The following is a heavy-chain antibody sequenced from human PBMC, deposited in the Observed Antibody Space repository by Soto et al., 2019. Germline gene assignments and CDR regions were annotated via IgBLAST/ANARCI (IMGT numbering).Heavy chain of an antibody. CDR2: IIPIFGTA. CDR3: ARDLRTTVTTDYYYGMDV. D-gene: IGHD4-17*01. Sequence: SVKVSCKASGGTFSSYAISWVRQAPGQGLEWMGGIIPIFGTANYAQKFQGRVTITADESTSTAYMELSSLRSEDTAVYYCARDLRTTVTTDYYYGMDVWGQGTTVTAP. V-gene: IGHV1-69*13. CDR1: GGTFSSYA. J-gene: IGHJ6*02.